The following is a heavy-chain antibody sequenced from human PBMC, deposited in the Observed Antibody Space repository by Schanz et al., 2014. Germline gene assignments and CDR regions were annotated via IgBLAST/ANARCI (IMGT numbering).Heavy chain of an antibody. V-gene: IGHV3-74*01. J-gene: IGHJ6*02. CDR2: VSRDGSET. CDR3: ARGASRDYFAMDV. CDR1: GFTVSSNY. Sequence: EVQLVESGGGLVQPGGSLRLSCVASGFTVSSNYMSWVRQAPGKGLLWVSRVSRDGSETTYVDSMRGRFTISRDTAKNTVFLQMNNPRAEDTAVYYCARGASRDYFAMDVWGQGTTVTVSS.